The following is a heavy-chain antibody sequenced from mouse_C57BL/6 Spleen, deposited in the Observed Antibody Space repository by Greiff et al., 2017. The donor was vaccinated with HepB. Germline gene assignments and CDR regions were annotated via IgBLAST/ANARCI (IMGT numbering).Heavy chain of an antibody. D-gene: IGHD1-1*01. CDR1: GFTFNDYQ. V-gene: IGHV7-4*01. J-gene: IGHJ3*01. Sequence: EVKLVDSGGGLVQPWASLRLSCAASGFTFNDYQMSWVRQAPGKAPEWLALIRNKANGYTTEYTASVKGRFTISSDNSQNILYLQMNTLRAEDSAAYCCVKAVSSGSSYTWFAYWGQGTLVSVSA. CDR2: IRNKANGYTT. CDR3: VKAVSSGSSYTWFAY.